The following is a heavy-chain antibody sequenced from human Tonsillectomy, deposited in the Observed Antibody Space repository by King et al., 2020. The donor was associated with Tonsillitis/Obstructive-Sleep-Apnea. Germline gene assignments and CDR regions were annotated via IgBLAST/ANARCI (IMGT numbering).Heavy chain of an antibody. D-gene: IGHD5-18*01. Sequence: VQLQQWGAGLLKPSETLSLTCAVYGGSFSAYYCSCIRQSPGKGLEWIGEIHHSGSTNYNPSLKSRVTISVDTSKSQFSLKLNSVTAADTAVYYCARAGYSYNYFYYLDVWGKGTTVTVSS. V-gene: IGHV4-34*01. J-gene: IGHJ6*03. CDR1: GGSFSAYY. CDR2: IHHSGST. CDR3: ARAGYSYNYFYYLDV.